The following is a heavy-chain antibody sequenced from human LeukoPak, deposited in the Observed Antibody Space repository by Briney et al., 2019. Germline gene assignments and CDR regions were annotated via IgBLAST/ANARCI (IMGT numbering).Heavy chain of an antibody. D-gene: IGHD6-13*01. CDR1: EFTFSKFP. V-gene: IGHV3-30-3*01. J-gene: IGHJ3*02. Sequence: PGGSLRLPCAASEFTFSKFPMGWVRQAPGKGLEWVAVISYDGSNKYYADSVKGRFTISRDNSKNTLYLQMNSLRAEDTAVYYCANAGHSSSWYDAFDIWGQGTMVTVSS. CDR3: ANAGHSSSWYDAFDI. CDR2: ISYDGSNK.